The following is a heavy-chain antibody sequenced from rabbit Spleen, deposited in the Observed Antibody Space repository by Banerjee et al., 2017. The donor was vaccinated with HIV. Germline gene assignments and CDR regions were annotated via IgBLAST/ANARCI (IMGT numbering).Heavy chain of an antibody. V-gene: IGHV1S45*01. CDR3: ARDSNDWCFDV. J-gene: IGHJ5*01. CDR1: GLDFSKNYW. Sequence: QEQLEESGGDLVKPGASLTLTCKASGLDFSKNYWICWVRQAPGKGLEWIACIDVTKSGSTYYASWAKGRFTISKTSSTTVTLQMTSLTAADTATYFCARDSNDWCFDVWGPGTLVTVS. CDR2: IDVTKSGST. D-gene: IGHD4-1*01.